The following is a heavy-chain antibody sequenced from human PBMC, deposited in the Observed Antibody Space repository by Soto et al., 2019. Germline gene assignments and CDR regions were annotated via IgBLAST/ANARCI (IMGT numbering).Heavy chain of an antibody. D-gene: IGHD3-3*01. CDR2: INPNSGGT. CDR1: GYTFTGYY. Sequence: ASVKVSCKASGYTFTGYYMHWVRQAPGQGLEWMGWINPNSGGTNYAQKFQGWVTMTRDTSISTAYMELSRLRSDDTAVYYCARETYYDFWSGYYNPRYYYYGMDVWGQGTTVTVSS. J-gene: IGHJ6*02. CDR3: ARETYYDFWSGYYNPRYYYYGMDV. V-gene: IGHV1-2*04.